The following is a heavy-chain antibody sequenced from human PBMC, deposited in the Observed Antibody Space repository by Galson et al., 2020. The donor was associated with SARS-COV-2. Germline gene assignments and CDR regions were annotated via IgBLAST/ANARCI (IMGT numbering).Heavy chain of an antibody. V-gene: IGHV4-59*01. J-gene: IGHJ6*02. CDR1: GGSISSYY. Sequence: SETLSLTCTVSGGSISSYYWSWIRQPPGKGLEWIGYIYYSGSTNYNPSLKSRVTISVDTSKNQFSLKLSSVTAADTAVYYCARDRSRYFDWLPHYYYYGMDVWGQGTTVTVSS. CDR3: ARDRSRYFDWLPHYYYYGMDV. CDR2: IYYSGST. D-gene: IGHD3-9*01.